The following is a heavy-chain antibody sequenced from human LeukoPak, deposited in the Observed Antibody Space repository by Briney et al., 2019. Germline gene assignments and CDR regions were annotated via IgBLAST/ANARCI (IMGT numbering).Heavy chain of an antibody. V-gene: IGHV3-7*01. CDR2: INQDGSEK. CDR3: VSEGAYSTSSPGGY. J-gene: IGHJ4*02. Sequence: GGSLRLSCAASGFTFSSYWMSWVRQAPGKRLEWVANINQDGSEKYYVDSVKGRFIISRDNARNSLFLQMNILTAEDTAIYYCVSEGAYSTSSPGGYWGQGTLVSVSS. CDR1: GFTFSSYW. D-gene: IGHD6-6*01.